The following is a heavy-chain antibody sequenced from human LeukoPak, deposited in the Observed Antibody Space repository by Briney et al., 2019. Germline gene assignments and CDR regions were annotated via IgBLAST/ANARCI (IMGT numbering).Heavy chain of an antibody. J-gene: IGHJ3*02. CDR2: IKEDGSGI. CDR3: ARGQLRARGAFDI. V-gene: IGHV3-7*01. Sequence: GGSLRLSCAASGFTFSSYWMSWVRQAPGKGLEWVANIKEDGSGIYYVDSVEGRFTISRDNAKKSLYLQMNSLRVEDTAVYYCARGQLRARGAFDIWGQGTMVTVSS. D-gene: IGHD1-7*01. CDR1: GFTFSSYW.